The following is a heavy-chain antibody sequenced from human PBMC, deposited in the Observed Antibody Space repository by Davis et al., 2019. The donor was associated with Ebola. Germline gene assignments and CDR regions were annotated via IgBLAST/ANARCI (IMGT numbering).Heavy chain of an antibody. Sequence: GESLKISCTASGFTFGDYAMNWVRQAPGKGLERVGFIRSKAYGGKTQYAASVKGRVTISRDDSKSIAYLQVNSLKTEDTAVYYCTRDLKQPPPSYYYGMDVWGQGTTVTVSS. CDR1: GFTFGDYA. CDR2: IRSKAYGGKT. D-gene: IGHD6-13*01. CDR3: TRDLKQPPPSYYYGMDV. V-gene: IGHV3-49*04. J-gene: IGHJ6*02.